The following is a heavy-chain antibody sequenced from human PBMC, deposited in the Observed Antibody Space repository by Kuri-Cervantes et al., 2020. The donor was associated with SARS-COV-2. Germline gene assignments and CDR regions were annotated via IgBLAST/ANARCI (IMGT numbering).Heavy chain of an antibody. CDR2: ISYDGSNK. V-gene: IGHV3-30*03. D-gene: IGHD6-19*01. CDR1: GFTFCSYG. Sequence: CAASGFTFCSYGMHWVRQAPGKGVGGVAVISYDGSNKFYADSVKGRFTISRDNSKNTLYLQMNSLRAEDTAVYYCARITGYSSGRHYYYGMDVWGQGTTVTVSS. CDR3: ARITGYSSGRHYYYGMDV. J-gene: IGHJ6*02.